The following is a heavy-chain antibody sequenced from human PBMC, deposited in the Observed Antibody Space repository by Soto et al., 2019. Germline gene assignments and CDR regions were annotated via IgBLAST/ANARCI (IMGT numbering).Heavy chain of an antibody. D-gene: IGHD4-17*01. Sequence: PSETLSLTCTVSGGSIGRYYWNWIRQPPGKGLEWIGYIYYSGSTNSNPSLKSRVIISVDTSKNQFSLKLNSVTAADTAVYYCARHGYGDYALDYWGQGTLVTVSS. CDR1: GGSIGRYY. V-gene: IGHV4-59*01. J-gene: IGHJ4*02. CDR3: ARHGYGDYALDY. CDR2: IYYSGST.